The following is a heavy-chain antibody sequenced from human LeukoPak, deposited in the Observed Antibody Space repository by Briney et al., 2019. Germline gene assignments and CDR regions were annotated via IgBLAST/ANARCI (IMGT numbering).Heavy chain of an antibody. D-gene: IGHD3-22*01. Sequence: SVKVSCKASGGTFSSYAISWVRQAPGQGLEWMGGIIPIFGTANYAQKFQGRVTITTDESTSTAYMELSGLRSEDTAVYYCAGGETGTTYYYDSRGYYAVPFDYWGQGTLVTVSS. CDR2: IIPIFGTA. V-gene: IGHV1-69*05. CDR3: AGGETGTTYYYDSRGYYAVPFDY. J-gene: IGHJ4*02. CDR1: GGTFSSYA.